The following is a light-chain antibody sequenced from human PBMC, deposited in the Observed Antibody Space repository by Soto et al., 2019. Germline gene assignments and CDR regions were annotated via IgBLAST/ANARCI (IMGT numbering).Light chain of an antibody. Sequence: EIVMTQSPATLSVSPGERAALSCRASQSVAANYLAWYRHKPGQAPRLLIYDASRRATGTPDRFSGSGSGTDFTLTIRRLEPEDFAVYYCQQYGDSRQVTFGGGTKV. J-gene: IGKJ4*01. V-gene: IGKV3-20*01. CDR1: QSVAANY. CDR3: QQYGDSRQVT. CDR2: DAS.